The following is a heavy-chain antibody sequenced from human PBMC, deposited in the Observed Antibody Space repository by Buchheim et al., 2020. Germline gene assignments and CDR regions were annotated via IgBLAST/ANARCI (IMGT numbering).Heavy chain of an antibody. D-gene: IGHD6-6*01. V-gene: IGHV3-21*01. J-gene: IGHJ6*02. CDR2: ISSSSSYI. Sequence: EVQLVESGGGLVKPGGSLRLSCAASGFTFSSYSMNWVRQAPGKGLEWVSSISSSSSYIYYADSVKGRFTISRANATNSLYLQMNSLRAEDTAVYYCARERVAARRAARYGMDVWGQGTT. CDR1: GFTFSSYS. CDR3: ARERVAARRAARYGMDV.